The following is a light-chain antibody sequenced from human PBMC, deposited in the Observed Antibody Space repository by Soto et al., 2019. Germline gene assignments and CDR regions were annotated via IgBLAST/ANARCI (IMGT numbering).Light chain of an antibody. J-gene: IGLJ2*01. Sequence: QSALAQPASVSGSPGQSITISCTGTSSDVGAYNYVSWYHQHHPGKAPELIIYDVTDRPSGVSTRFSGSKSGNMASLTISGLQAEDEGDYYCSSYTTIKTVIFGGGTKLTV. CDR2: DVT. CDR3: SSYTTIKTVI. CDR1: SSDVGAYNY. V-gene: IGLV2-14*01.